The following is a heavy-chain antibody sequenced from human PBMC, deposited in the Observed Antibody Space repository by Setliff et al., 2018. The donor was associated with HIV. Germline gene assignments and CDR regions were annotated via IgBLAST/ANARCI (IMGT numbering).Heavy chain of an antibody. CDR1: GFTFSSYW. Sequence: HPGGSLRLSCAASGFTFSSYWMSWVRQAPGKGLEWVANIKQDGSEKYYVDSVKGRFTISRDDSKNTVYLEMRSLRAEDTAVYFCAKYTRDGSIFYYMDVWGKGTTVTVSS. CDR3: AKYTRDGSIFYYMDV. D-gene: IGHD3-3*01. J-gene: IGHJ6*03. V-gene: IGHV3-7*03. CDR2: IKQDGSEK.